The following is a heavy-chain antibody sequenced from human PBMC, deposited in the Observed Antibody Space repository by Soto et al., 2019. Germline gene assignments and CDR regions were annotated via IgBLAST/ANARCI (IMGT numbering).Heavy chain of an antibody. V-gene: IGHV4-31*03. J-gene: IGHJ4*02. Sequence: PSETLSLTCTVSGGSISSGGYYWSWIRQHPGKGLEWIGYIYYSGSTYYNPSLKSRVTISVDTSKNQFSLKLSSVTAADTAVYYCAVVVVAAMVFAYWGQGTLVTVSS. D-gene: IGHD2-15*01. CDR1: GGSISSGGYY. CDR2: IYYSGST. CDR3: AVVVVAAMVFAY.